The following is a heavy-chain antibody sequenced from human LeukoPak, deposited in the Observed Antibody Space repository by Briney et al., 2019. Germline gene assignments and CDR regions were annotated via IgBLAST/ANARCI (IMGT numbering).Heavy chain of an antibody. D-gene: IGHD4-11*01. CDR2: ISYDGSNK. CDR1: GFTFSSYP. Sequence: GGSLRLSCAASGFTFSSYPMHWVRQAPGKGLAGVAVISYDGSNKYYADSVKGRFTISRDNSKNTLYLQMNSLRAEDTAVYYCAREPTTVNGYYYYGMDVWGQGTTVTVSS. V-gene: IGHV3-30-3*01. J-gene: IGHJ6*02. CDR3: AREPTTVNGYYYYGMDV.